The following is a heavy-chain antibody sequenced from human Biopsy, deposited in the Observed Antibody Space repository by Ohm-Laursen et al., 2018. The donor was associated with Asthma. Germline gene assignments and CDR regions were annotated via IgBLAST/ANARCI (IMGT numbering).Heavy chain of an antibody. Sequence: ASVKVSCKTSGYTFNSAGITWVRQALGQGLEWMGWISVYNGNTKVAQRLQDRVTMITDTSTSTAYMELRSLRSDDTAVYFCARAVDYSHYYGINVWGQGTTVTVS. D-gene: IGHD3-10*01. CDR1: GYTFNSAG. CDR2: ISVYNGNT. V-gene: IGHV1-18*01. J-gene: IGHJ6*02. CDR3: ARAVDYSHYYGINV.